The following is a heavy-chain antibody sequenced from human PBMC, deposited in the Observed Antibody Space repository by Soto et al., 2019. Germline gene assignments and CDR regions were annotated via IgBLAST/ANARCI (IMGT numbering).Heavy chain of an antibody. Sequence: VQLVESGGGVVQPGRSLRLSCAASGFTFSSYAMHWVRQAPGKGLEWVAVISYDGSNKYYADSVKGRFTISRDNSKNTLYRQMNSLRAEDTAVYYCARDRVRGRYYYYYYGMDVWGQGTTVTVSS. V-gene: IGHV3-30-3*01. CDR2: ISYDGSNK. J-gene: IGHJ6*02. CDR1: GFTFSSYA. CDR3: ARDRVRGRYYYYYYGMDV. D-gene: IGHD3-10*01.